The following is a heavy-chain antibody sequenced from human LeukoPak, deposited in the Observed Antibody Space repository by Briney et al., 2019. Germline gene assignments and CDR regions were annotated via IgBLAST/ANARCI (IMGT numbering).Heavy chain of an antibody. Sequence: PGESLKISCTGSGYSFTSYWIGWVRQMPGKGLEWMGIIYPGDSDTRYSPSFQGQVTISADKSISTAYLQWSSLKASDTAMYYYARQAAAGDINYYYYGMDVWGQGTTVTVSS. CDR3: ARQAAAGDINYYYYGMDV. CDR1: GYSFTSYW. CDR2: IYPGDSDT. V-gene: IGHV5-51*01. J-gene: IGHJ6*02. D-gene: IGHD6-13*01.